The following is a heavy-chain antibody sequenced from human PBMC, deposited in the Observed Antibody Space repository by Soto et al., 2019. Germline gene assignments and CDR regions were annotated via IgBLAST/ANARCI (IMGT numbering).Heavy chain of an antibody. D-gene: IGHD3-16*01. CDR1: GFIFTNYW. J-gene: IGHJ4*02. CDR2: INPAGSDR. Sequence: EVQLVESGGGLVQPGGSLRLSCAASGFIFTNYWINWVRQAPGKGLEWVANINPAGSDRRYVDSVKGRFTISRDNAKNSVDLQMNSLRDHDTAVYYCASARSSVGAPGGFIEFWGQGTLVTVSS. V-gene: IGHV3-7*03. CDR3: ASARSSVGAPGGFIEF.